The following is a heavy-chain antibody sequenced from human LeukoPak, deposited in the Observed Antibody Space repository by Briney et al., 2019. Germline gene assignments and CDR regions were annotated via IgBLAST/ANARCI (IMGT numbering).Heavy chain of an antibody. V-gene: IGHV3-7*04. CDR2: IKQDGSEK. CDR1: GFTFNNHW. CDR3: ARILGVATIYDI. Sequence: GGSLRLSCEASGFTFNNHWMSWVRQPPGKGLEWVATIKQDGSEKYYVDSVKGRFTISRDNPKNSLYLQMNSLRAEDTAVYYCARILGVATIYDIWGQGTMVTVSS. J-gene: IGHJ3*02. D-gene: IGHD5-24*01.